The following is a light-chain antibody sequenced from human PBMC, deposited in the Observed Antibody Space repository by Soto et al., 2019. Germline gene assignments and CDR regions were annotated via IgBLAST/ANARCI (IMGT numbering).Light chain of an antibody. Sequence: EIVLTQSPATLSLSPGERATLSCRASQSVSNYLAWYQQKPGQAPRLLIYDASNRATGIPARFSGSGSGTEFILTISSLQSEDFATYYCQHFNNWPPELTFGGGTKVDIK. J-gene: IGKJ4*01. CDR2: DAS. CDR1: QSVSNY. V-gene: IGKV3-11*01. CDR3: QHFNNWPPELT.